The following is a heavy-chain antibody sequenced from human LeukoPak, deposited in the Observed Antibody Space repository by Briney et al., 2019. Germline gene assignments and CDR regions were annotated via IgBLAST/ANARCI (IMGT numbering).Heavy chain of an antibody. V-gene: IGHV4-39*07. CDR3: ARESSGLHSGDMDV. D-gene: IGHD3-10*01. CDR2: IYYSGST. Sequence: SQSLSLTCTLSGGSISSSSYYWGWIRQPPGKGLEWIGSIYYSGSTYYNPSLKSRVTISVDTSKNQFSLKLSSVTAADTAVYYCARESSGLHSGDMDVWGQGTTVTVSS. J-gene: IGHJ6*02. CDR1: GGSISSSSYY.